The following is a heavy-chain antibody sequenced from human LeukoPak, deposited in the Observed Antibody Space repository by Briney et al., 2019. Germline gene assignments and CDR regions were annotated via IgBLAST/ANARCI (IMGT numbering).Heavy chain of an antibody. D-gene: IGHD3-10*01. CDR3: ARECITMVRGVTTGHCVDP. Sequence: GGSLRLSCAASGFTFSSYGMHWVRQAPGKGLEWVAVIWYDGSNKYYADSVKGRFTISRDNSKNTLYLQMNSLRAEDTAVYYCARECITMVRGVTTGHCVDPWGQGTLVAVSS. J-gene: IGHJ5*02. V-gene: IGHV3-33*01. CDR1: GFTFSSYG. CDR2: IWYDGSNK.